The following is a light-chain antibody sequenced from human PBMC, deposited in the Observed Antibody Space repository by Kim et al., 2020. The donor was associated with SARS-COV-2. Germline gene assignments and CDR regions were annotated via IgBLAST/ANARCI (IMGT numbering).Light chain of an antibody. CDR2: DAS. CDR1: QGISSA. J-gene: IGKJ2*03. Sequence: SASVGDRVTISCRASQGISSALAWYQQKPGKAPKLLIRDASNLESGVPSRFSGSGSGTDFTLTITSLQPEDFATYYSQQFNAYPYSFGQGTKLEI. CDR3: QQFNAYPYS. V-gene: IGKV1-13*02.